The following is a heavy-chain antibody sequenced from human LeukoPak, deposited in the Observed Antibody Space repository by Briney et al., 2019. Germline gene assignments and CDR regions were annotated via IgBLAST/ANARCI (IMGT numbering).Heavy chain of an antibody. CDR1: GGSISSSSYY. Sequence: SETLSLTCTVSGGSISSSSYYWGWIRQPPGKGLEWIGSIYYSGSTYYNPSLKSRVTISVDTSKNQFSLKLSSVTAADTAVYYCARETRITFLGVAQMDYWGKETLVTVS. J-gene: IGHJ4*02. D-gene: IGHD3-3*01. V-gene: IGHV4-39*01. CDR3: ARETRITFLGVAQMDY. CDR2: IYYSGST.